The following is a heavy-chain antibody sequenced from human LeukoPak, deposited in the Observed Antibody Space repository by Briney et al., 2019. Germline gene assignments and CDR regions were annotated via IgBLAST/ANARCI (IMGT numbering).Heavy chain of an antibody. V-gene: IGHV4-39*01. Sequence: SETLSLTCTVSGGSISSSSYYWGWIRQPPGKGLEWIGSIYYSGSTYYNPSLKSRVTISVDTSKNQFSLKLSSVTAADTAVYYCASSKPPAHNRIAVAGTDYWGQGTLVTVSS. CDR3: ASSKPPAHNRIAVAGTDY. J-gene: IGHJ4*02. CDR2: IYYSGST. CDR1: GGSISSSSYY. D-gene: IGHD6-19*01.